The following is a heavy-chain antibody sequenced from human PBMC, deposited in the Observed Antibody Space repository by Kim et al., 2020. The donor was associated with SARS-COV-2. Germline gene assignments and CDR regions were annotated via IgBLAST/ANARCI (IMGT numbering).Heavy chain of an antibody. D-gene: IGHD3-22*01. CDR2: IIPIFGTA. CDR3: AREGGIYYDSSGYSPMDY. Sequence: SVKVSCKASGGTFSSYAISWVRQAPGQGLEWMGGIIPIFGTANYAQKFQGRVTITADESTSTAYMELSSLRSEDTAVYYCAREGGIYYDSSGYSPMDYWGQGTLVTVSS. CDR1: GGTFSSYA. J-gene: IGHJ4*02. V-gene: IGHV1-69*13.